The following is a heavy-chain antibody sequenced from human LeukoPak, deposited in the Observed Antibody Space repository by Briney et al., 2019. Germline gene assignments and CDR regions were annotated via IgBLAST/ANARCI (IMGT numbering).Heavy chain of an antibody. CDR1: GFTFSVYW. Sequence: GGSLRISSAASGFTFSVYWMGWVRQAPGKGLDWVANIGQDGSQRYYVDSVKGRFTISRDNAKNSLYLQMNSLRVDDTAVFYCVRGKLGGDDSFDIWGQGTMVTVSS. CDR3: VRGKLGGDDSFDI. V-gene: IGHV3-7*01. J-gene: IGHJ3*02. CDR2: IGQDGSQR. D-gene: IGHD7-27*01.